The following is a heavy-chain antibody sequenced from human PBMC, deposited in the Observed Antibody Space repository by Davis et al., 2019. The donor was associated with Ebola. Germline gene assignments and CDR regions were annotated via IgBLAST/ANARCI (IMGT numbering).Heavy chain of an antibody. CDR2: ISSSSSTI. V-gene: IGHV3-48*01. Sequence: GESLKISCAASGFTFSSYSMNWVRQAPGKGLEWVSYISSSSSTIYYADSVKGRFTISRDNAKNTLYLQMNSLKAEDTAVYYCAKTSYCTSTTCVPDYWGQGTLVTVSS. CDR1: GFTFSSYS. D-gene: IGHD2-2*01. J-gene: IGHJ4*02. CDR3: AKTSYCTSTTCVPDY.